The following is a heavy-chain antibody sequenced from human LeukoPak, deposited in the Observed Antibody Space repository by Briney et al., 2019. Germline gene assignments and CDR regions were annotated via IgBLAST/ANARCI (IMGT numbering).Heavy chain of an antibody. D-gene: IGHD2-8*02. CDR3: ARAGGSNGDWFDP. Sequence: SETLSLTCTVSGGSISSSSYYWGWIRQPPGKGLEWIGSIYYSGSAYYNPSLKSRVTISVDTSKNQFSLKLSSVTAADTAVYYCARAGGSNGDWFDPWGQGTLVTVSS. CDR1: GGSISSSSYY. J-gene: IGHJ5*02. CDR2: IYYSGSA. V-gene: IGHV4-39*07.